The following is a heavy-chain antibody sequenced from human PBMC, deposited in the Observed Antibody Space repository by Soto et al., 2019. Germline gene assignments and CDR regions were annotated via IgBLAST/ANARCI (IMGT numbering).Heavy chain of an antibody. Sequence: EVQLLESGGGLVQPGGSLRLSCAASGFTFSSYAMSWVRQAPGKGLEWVSGISGSGGSTYYANTVKGRFNISRNNSKNTLYLQMNSLRAEDTAVYYCAKYGRWLVHFYYYGMDVWGQGTTVTVSS. V-gene: IGHV3-23*01. J-gene: IGHJ6*02. CDR2: ISGSGGST. D-gene: IGHD6-19*01. CDR1: GFTFSSYA. CDR3: AKYGRWLVHFYYYGMDV.